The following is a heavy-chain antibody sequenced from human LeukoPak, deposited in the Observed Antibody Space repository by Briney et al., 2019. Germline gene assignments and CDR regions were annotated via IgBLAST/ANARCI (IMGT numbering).Heavy chain of an antibody. Sequence: PSETLSLTCSVSDGTIIGYYWTWIRQPPGKGVEWVGYINYIGSTIYNPSLKSRVTISVDTSNNQFSLKLSSVTAADTAVYYCARRYGDSPNNWFDPWGQGTLVTVSS. CDR2: INYIGST. V-gene: IGHV4-59*01. CDR1: DGTIIGYY. D-gene: IGHD4-17*01. J-gene: IGHJ5*02. CDR3: ARRYGDSPNNWFDP.